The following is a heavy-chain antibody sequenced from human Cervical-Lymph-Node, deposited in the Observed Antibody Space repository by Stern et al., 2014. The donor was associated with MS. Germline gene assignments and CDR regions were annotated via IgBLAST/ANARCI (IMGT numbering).Heavy chain of an antibody. CDR3: ARDRSRFDFSISDLDY. Sequence: VHLVESGAEVKKPGASVKVSCKASGYTFTSYGMSWVRQAPGQGLEWMGWISTYSGKTYYAQWLQGGVTLTTETSTSTAFMELRSLRSDDTAVYYCARDRSRFDFSISDLDYWGQGTLVTVSS. V-gene: IGHV1-18*01. CDR1: GYTFTSYG. D-gene: IGHD3/OR15-3a*01. CDR2: ISTYSGKT. J-gene: IGHJ4*02.